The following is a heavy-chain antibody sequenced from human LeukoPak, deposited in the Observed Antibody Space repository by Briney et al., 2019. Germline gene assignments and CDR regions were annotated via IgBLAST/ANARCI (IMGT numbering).Heavy chain of an antibody. CDR3: ARGGYYGSGSYFGY. V-gene: IGHV3-23*01. Sequence: GGSLRLSCAASGFTFSSYAMSWVRQAPGKGLEWVSAISGSGGSTYYADSVKGRFTISRDNAKNSLYLQMNSLRAEDTAVYYCARGGYYGSGSYFGYWGQGTLVTVSS. CDR1: GFTFSSYA. CDR2: ISGSGGST. J-gene: IGHJ4*02. D-gene: IGHD3-10*01.